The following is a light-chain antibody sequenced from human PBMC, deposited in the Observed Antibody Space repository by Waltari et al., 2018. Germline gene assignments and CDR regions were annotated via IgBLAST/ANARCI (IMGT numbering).Light chain of an antibody. CDR3: MQALQTPRT. J-gene: IGKJ3*01. V-gene: IGKV2-28*01. Sequence: DIVMTQSPLSLPVTPGEPASVPCRSSQSLLHSNGYNYLDWYLQKPGQSPQLLIYLGSNRASGVPDRFSGSGSGTDFTLKISRVEAEDVGVYYCMQALQTPRTFGPGTKVDIK. CDR1: QSLLHSNGYNY. CDR2: LGS.